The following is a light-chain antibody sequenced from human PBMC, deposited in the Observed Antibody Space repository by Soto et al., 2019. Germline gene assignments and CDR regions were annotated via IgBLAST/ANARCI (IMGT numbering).Light chain of an antibody. CDR2: EGT. Sequence: QSALTQPASVSGSPGQSITVSCTGINSDVGIYNLVSWYQHHPGKAPKLVIYEGTKRPSGVSSRFSGSKSGNTASLTISGLQAEDEGDYYCCSYAGSYTWVFGSGTKVTVL. CDR3: CSYAGSYTWV. V-gene: IGLV2-23*01. J-gene: IGLJ1*01. CDR1: NSDVGIYNL.